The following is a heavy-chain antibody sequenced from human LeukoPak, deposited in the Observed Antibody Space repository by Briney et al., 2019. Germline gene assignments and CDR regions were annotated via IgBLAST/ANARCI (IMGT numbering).Heavy chain of an antibody. J-gene: IGHJ3*02. V-gene: IGHV4-34*01. CDR2: INHSGST. CDR3: ARPRGYYDFWSAYDAFDI. D-gene: IGHD3-3*01. CDR1: GGSFSGYY. Sequence: SETLSLTCAVYGGSFSGYYWSWIRQPPGKGLEWIGEINHSGSTNYNPSLKSRVTISVDTSKNQFSLKLSSVTAADTAVYYCARPRGYYDFWSAYDAFDIWGQGTMVTVSS.